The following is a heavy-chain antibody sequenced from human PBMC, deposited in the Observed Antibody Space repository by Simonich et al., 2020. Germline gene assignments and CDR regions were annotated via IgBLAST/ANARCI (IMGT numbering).Heavy chain of an antibody. D-gene: IGHD5-12*01. Sequence: QVQLQESGPGLVKPSETLSLTCTVSGASISSYYWSWNRQPPGKGLEWIGYIYYSGSTNYNPSLKSRVTISVDTSKNQFSLKLSSVTAADTAVYYCARHDRWLQFYFDYWGQGTLVTVSS. CDR2: IYYSGST. CDR1: GASISSYY. J-gene: IGHJ4*02. CDR3: ARHDRWLQFYFDY. V-gene: IGHV4-59*08.